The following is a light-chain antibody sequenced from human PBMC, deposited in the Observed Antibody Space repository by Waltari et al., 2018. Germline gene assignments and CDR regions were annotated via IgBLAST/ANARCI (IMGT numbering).Light chain of an antibody. CDR1: NIEDKR. CDR2: DDS. Sequence: YVLTQPPSVSVAPGQTAKITCGGANIEDKRVNWYKQRPGQAPVLVVYDDSDRPSGIPERFSGSNSGKATLTISRVEAGDEADYYCQVWDSTSDHVVFGGGTKLTVL. J-gene: IGLJ2*01. V-gene: IGLV3-21*02. CDR3: QVWDSTSDHVV.